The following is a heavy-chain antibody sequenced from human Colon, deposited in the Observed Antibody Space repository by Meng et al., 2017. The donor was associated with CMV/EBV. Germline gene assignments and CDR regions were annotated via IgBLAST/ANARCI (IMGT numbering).Heavy chain of an antibody. CDR3: ARSSAPKRSLDS. J-gene: IGHJ4*02. V-gene: IGHV4-4*02. D-gene: IGHD3-22*01. Sequence: CAFSVGSLTGSGWCSWLRQPPGRWLEWIGELSPGGDPNYNSSRQSRVTVLIDKSRNQFSLTLTSVSAADTAMYYCARSSAPKRSLDSWGQGILVTVSS. CDR1: VGSLTGSGW. CDR2: LSPGGDP.